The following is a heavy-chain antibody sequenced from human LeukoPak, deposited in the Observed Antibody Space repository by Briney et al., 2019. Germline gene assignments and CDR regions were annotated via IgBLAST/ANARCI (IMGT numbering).Heavy chain of an antibody. V-gene: IGHV1-18*01. CDR1: GGTFSSYA. CDR2: ISAYNGNT. J-gene: IGHJ4*02. D-gene: IGHD3-9*01. CDR3: ARDGDDDILTGYYPQYYFDY. Sequence: ASVKVSCKASGGTFSSYAISWVRQAPGQGLEWMGWISAYNGNTNYAQKLQGRVTMTTDTSTSTAYMELRSLRSDDTAVYYCARDGDDDILTGYYPQYYFDYWGQGTLVTVSS.